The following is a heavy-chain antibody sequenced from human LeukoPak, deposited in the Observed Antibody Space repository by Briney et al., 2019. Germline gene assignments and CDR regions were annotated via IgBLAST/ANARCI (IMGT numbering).Heavy chain of an antibody. Sequence: GGSLRLSCAASGFTFSSYAMHWVRQAPGQGLEWVAVISYDGSNKYYADSVKGRFTISRDNSKNTLYLQMNSLRAEDTAVYYCAREGGYSGYEVLDYWGQGTLVTVSS. CDR2: ISYDGSNK. CDR3: AREGGYSGYEVLDY. V-gene: IGHV3-30*04. D-gene: IGHD5-12*01. CDR1: GFTFSSYA. J-gene: IGHJ4*02.